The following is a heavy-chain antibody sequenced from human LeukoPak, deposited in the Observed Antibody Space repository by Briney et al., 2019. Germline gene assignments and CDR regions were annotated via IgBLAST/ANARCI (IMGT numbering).Heavy chain of an antibody. D-gene: IGHD1-7*01. CDR1: GLTFSTTW. J-gene: IGHJ4*02. CDR2: MNGEGTTI. Sequence: GGSLRLSCATSGLTFSTTWMHWVRQAAGKGLMWVSRMNGEGTTIDYADSVKGRFTVSRDYAKNTLFLQMNNLRTEDTALYFCATARNFRFEYWGQGSLVIVSA. V-gene: IGHV3-74*01. CDR3: ATARNFRFEY.